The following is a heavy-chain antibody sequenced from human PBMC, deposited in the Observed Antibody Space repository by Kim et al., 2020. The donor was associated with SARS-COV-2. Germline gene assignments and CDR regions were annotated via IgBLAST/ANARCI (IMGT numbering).Heavy chain of an antibody. CDR2: IWYDGNSK. Sequence: GGSLRLSCAASGFTFSSYNMHWVRQAPGKGLEWVAVIWYDGNSKYYADSVKGRFTISRDNFKNTLFLQMNSLGAEDMAEYYCAKDLDYTNMYYFDYWGQGTLVTVSS. D-gene: IGHD4-4*01. V-gene: IGHV3-33*06. CDR3: AKDLDYTNMYYFDY. J-gene: IGHJ4*02. CDR1: GFTFSSYN.